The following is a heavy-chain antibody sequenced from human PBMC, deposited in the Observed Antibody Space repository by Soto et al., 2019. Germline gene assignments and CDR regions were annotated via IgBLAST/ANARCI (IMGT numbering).Heavy chain of an antibody. CDR1: GFTVSSND. CDR3: TRDWEDGTKGRWFDV. J-gene: IGHJ5*02. CDR2: IYSGGTT. Sequence: PLEESGGGLIQPGGSLRLSCAASGFTVSSNDMNWVRQAPGKGLEWVSIIYSGGTTYYADSVKGRFTISRDNSKNTVFLQMNSLRIEDTAVYYCTRDWEDGTKGRWFDVWGQGTLGIVSS. D-gene: IGHD1-26*01. V-gene: IGHV3-53*01.